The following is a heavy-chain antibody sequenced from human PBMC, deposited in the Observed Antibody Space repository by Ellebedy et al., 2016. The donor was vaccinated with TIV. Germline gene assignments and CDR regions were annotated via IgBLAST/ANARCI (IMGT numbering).Heavy chain of an antibody. V-gene: IGHV3-49*03. CDR3: ARDSSGWSRDY. J-gene: IGHJ4*02. CDR1: GFPFGAYS. D-gene: IGHD6-19*01. CDR2: IRSPTYGGTT. Sequence: PGGSLRLSCTASGFPFGAYSVSWLRQAPGKGLEWVGLIRSPTYGGTTEYAASVKCRFIISRDESKSTANLDLNSLKTEDTAVYYCARDSSGWSRDYWGQGTLVTVSS.